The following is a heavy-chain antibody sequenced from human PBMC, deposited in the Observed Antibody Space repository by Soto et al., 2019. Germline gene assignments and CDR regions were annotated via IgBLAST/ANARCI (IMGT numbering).Heavy chain of an antibody. V-gene: IGHV3-23*01. J-gene: IGHJ4*02. CDR2: ISPSASDT. D-gene: IGHD5-18*01. CDR3: AKGGYTFAYE. CDR1: GLSFSTSS. Sequence: GGSLRLSCAASGLSFSTSSMAWVRQPPGKGLEWVSAISPSASDTLYADSVKGRFTISRDNSQNTLFLQMTSLRADDTAVYYCAKGGYTFAYEWGQGALVTVSS.